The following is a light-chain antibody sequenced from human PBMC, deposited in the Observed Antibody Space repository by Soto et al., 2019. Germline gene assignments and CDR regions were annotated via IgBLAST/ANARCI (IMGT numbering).Light chain of an antibody. J-gene: IGLJ3*02. CDR2: GNS. V-gene: IGLV1-40*01. Sequence: QAVVTQPPSVSGAPGQRVTISCTGSSSNIGAGYDVHWYQHLPGTAPKLLIYGNSDRPSGVPDRFSGSKSGTSASLAITGLQAEDEADYYCQSYDSTLSGYWVFGGGTKLTVL. CDR1: SSNIGAGYD. CDR3: QSYDSTLSGYWV.